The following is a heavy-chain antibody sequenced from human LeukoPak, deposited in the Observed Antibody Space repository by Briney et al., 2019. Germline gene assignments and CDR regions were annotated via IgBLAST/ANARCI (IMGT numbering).Heavy chain of an antibody. CDR2: IYYSGST. D-gene: IGHD6-13*01. Sequence: SETLSLTCTVSGGSISSYYWSWIRQPPGKGLEWIGYIYYSGSTNYNPSLKSRVTISVDTSKNQFSLKLGSVTAADTAVYYCARVYSSSWYYFDYWGQGTLVTVSS. J-gene: IGHJ4*02. CDR3: ARVYSSSWYYFDY. V-gene: IGHV4-59*01. CDR1: GGSISSYY.